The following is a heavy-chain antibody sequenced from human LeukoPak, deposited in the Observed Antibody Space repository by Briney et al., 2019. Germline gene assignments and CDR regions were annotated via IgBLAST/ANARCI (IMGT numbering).Heavy chain of an antibody. CDR2: ISYDGSNK. CDR1: GFTFSSYG. J-gene: IGHJ4*02. CDR3: ASAMDY. V-gene: IGHV3-30*03. Sequence: PGGSLRLSCAASGFTFSSYGMHWVRQAPGKGLEWVAVISYDGSNKYYADSVKGRFTISRDNSKNTLYLQMNSLRAEDTAVYYCASAMDYWGQGTLVTVSS.